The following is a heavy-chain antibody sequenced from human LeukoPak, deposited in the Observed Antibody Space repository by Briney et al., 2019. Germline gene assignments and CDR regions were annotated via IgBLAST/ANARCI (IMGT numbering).Heavy chain of an antibody. J-gene: IGHJ6*03. CDR3: ARDQPGATAGSMDV. CDR2: IYTSGST. D-gene: IGHD6-13*01. CDR1: GGSISRYY. V-gene: IGHV4-4*07. Sequence: PSETLSLTCTVSGGSISRYYWSWIRQPAGKGLQWIGRIYTSGSTNYNPSLKSRVTMSVDTSKNQFSLKLTSLTAADTAVYYCARDQPGATAGSMDVWGKGTTVTVPS.